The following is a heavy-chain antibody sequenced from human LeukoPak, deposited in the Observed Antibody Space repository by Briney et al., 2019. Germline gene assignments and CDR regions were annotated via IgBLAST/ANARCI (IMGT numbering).Heavy chain of an antibody. D-gene: IGHD1-7*01. CDR3: ARDLSWNYGDF. J-gene: IGHJ4*02. Sequence: GGSLRLSCAASGFTFSNYWIHWVRQAPGKGLEWVSRVNPDGSYRNYADPVKGRFTISRDNAKNTVYPQMNSLRVEDTAVYYCARDLSWNYGDFWGQGTLVTVSS. CDR1: GFTFSNYW. V-gene: IGHV3-74*01. CDR2: VNPDGSYR.